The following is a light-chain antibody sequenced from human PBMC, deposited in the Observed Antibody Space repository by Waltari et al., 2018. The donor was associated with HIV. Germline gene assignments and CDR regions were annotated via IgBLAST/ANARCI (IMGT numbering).Light chain of an antibody. CDR3: QVWDHTSVV. V-gene: IGLV3-9*01. Sequence: SYDLTQPLSVSVALGQTARIPCGGRDIGTRDVHWYQQKPGQAPSLRIFNDKNRPSGIPERFSGSKSRNTASLTISEAQGGDEAAYFCQVWDHTSVVFGGGTNLTVL. CDR1: DIGTRD. CDR2: NDK. J-gene: IGLJ3*02.